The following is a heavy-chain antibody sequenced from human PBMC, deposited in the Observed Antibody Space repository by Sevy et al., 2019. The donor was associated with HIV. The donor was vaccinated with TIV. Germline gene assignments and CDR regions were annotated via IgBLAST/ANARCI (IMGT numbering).Heavy chain of an antibody. J-gene: IGHJ5*02. CDR1: GGSISSGGYY. Sequence: SETLSLTCTVSGGSISSGGYYWSWIRQHPGKGLEWIGSIYYTGSTYYNPSLKSRVTISVDTSKNQFSLKLSSATAADTAVYYCARDGGYSYGYWFDPWGQGTLVTVSS. CDR2: IYYTGST. CDR3: ARDGGYSYGYWFDP. D-gene: IGHD5-18*01. V-gene: IGHV4-31*03.